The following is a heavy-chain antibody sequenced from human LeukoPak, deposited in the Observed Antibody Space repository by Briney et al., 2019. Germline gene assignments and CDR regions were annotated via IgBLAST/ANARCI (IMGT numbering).Heavy chain of an antibody. CDR2: IKQDGSEK. CDR1: GFTFSSYA. V-gene: IGHV3-7*01. D-gene: IGHD2-2*01. Sequence: GGSLRLSCAASGFTFSSYAMSWVRQAPGKGLEWVANIKQDGSEKYYVDSVKGRFTISRDNAKNSLYLQMNSLRAEDTAVYYCARGSRIVVVPAAISGGYYFDYWGQGTLVTVSS. J-gene: IGHJ4*02. CDR3: ARGSRIVVVPAAISGGYYFDY.